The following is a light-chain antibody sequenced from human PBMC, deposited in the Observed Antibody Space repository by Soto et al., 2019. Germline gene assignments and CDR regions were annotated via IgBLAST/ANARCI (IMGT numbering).Light chain of an antibody. CDR3: AAWDDSLNGPV. J-gene: IGLJ3*02. V-gene: IGLV1-44*01. Sequence: QSVLTQPPPASGTPGQRVTISCSGTSSNIGGNTVNWYQQLPGTAPKLLIYSNNQRPSGVPDRFSGSKSGTSASLAISGLQSEDEADYYCAAWDDSLNGPVFGGGTKVTVL. CDR2: SNN. CDR1: SSNIGGNT.